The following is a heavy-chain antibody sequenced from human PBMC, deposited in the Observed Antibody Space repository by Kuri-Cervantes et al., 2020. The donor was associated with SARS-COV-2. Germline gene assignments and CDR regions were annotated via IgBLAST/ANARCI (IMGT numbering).Heavy chain of an antibody. CDR1: GFTFSSYA. V-gene: IGHV3-30-3*01. CDR2: ISYDGSNK. D-gene: IGHD3-10*01. CDR3: ARGLAGEYYFDY. J-gene: IGHJ4*02. Sequence: GGSLRLSCAASGFTFSSYAMHWVRQAPGKGLEWVAVISYDGSNKYYADSVKGRFTISRDNSKNTLYLQMNSLRAEDTAVHYCARGLAGEYYFDYWGQGTLVTVSS.